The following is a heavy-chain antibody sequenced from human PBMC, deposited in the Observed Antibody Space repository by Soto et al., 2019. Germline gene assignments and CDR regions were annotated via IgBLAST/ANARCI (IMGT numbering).Heavy chain of an antibody. J-gene: IGHJ6*02. CDR3: ASEGMNYNESSGYWVRTGMDV. CDR1: GGSISSGGYY. Sequence: QVKLQESGPGLVKPSQTLSLTCTVSGGSISSGGYYWSWIRQHPGKGLEWIGYIYYSGNTYYDASLKRRVTISIDTSKNQFSLKLSSVTAAATAVYYCASEGMNYNESSGYWVRTGMDVWGQGTTVTVSS. D-gene: IGHD3-22*01. V-gene: IGHV4-31*03. CDR2: IYYSGNT.